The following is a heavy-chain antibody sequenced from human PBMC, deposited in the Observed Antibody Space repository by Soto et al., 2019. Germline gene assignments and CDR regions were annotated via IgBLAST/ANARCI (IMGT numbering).Heavy chain of an antibody. D-gene: IGHD2-15*01. J-gene: IGHJ3*01. CDR3: ARAHFVLGGFDV. V-gene: IGHV4-30-4*08. CDR1: GGSIGAGDYY. CDR2: IFHSGET. Sequence: PSLTCTVSGGSIGAGDYYWSWIRQSPGKGLQWTGYIFHSGETYYTPSLESRLIISIDASKNQFSLNLKSVTAADTAVYFCARAHFVLGGFDVWGPGTVVPVSS.